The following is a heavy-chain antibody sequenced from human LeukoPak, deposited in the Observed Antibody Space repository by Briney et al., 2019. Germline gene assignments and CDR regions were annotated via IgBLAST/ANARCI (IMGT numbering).Heavy chain of an antibody. Sequence: PGGSLRLSCAASGFTFSSYWMSWVRQAPGKGLEWVANIKQDGSEKYYVDSVKGRFTISRDNAKNSLYLQMNSLRAEDTAVYYCARASHSYDSSGYYSPSGYWGQGSLVTVSS. CDR2: IKQDGSEK. CDR3: ARASHSYDSSGYYSPSGY. J-gene: IGHJ4*02. V-gene: IGHV3-7*01. D-gene: IGHD3-22*01. CDR1: GFTFSSYW.